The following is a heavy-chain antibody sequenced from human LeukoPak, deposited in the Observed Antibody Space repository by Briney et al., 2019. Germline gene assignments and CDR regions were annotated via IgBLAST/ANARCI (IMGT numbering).Heavy chain of an antibody. Sequence: GGSLRLSCAASGFTFSTYDMSWVRQAPGKGLEWVACIGGSGGAIYYRDSVKGRSTISRDNSKSTLYLQMNSLRADDTAVYFCAKWMSRVQAFDIWGQGTMVTVSS. V-gene: IGHV3-23*01. CDR3: AKWMSRVQAFDI. J-gene: IGHJ3*02. CDR1: GFTFSTYD. D-gene: IGHD5-12*01. CDR2: IGGSGGAI.